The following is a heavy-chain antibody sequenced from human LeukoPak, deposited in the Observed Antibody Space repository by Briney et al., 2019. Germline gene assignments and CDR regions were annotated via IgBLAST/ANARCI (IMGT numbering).Heavy chain of an antibody. CDR1: GGSFSGYF. CDR3: AGGLSGYCPTTTCSF. Sequence: SETLSLTCTVHGGSFSGYFWSWIRRAPGKGLEWIGEISHVGTTNFNPSLQSRVTLSVDTSKRQFSLNLTSVTAADTAVYYCAGGLSGYCPTTTCSFWGEGTSVTVSS. CDR2: ISHVGTT. D-gene: IGHD2-2*01. V-gene: IGHV4-34*01. J-gene: IGHJ6*04.